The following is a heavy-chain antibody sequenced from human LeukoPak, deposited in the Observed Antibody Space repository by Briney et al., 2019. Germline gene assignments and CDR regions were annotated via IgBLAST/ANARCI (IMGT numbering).Heavy chain of an antibody. CDR3: ARQYYYDSSHLDY. Sequence: SETLSLTCTVSGGSISSSSYYWGWIRQPPGKGLERIGSIYYSGTTFYNPSLKSRVTISVDTSKNQFSLKLSSVTAADTAVYYCARQYYYDSSHLDYWGQGTLVTVSS. CDR2: IYYSGTT. V-gene: IGHV4-39*01. J-gene: IGHJ4*02. CDR1: GGSISSSSYY. D-gene: IGHD3-22*01.